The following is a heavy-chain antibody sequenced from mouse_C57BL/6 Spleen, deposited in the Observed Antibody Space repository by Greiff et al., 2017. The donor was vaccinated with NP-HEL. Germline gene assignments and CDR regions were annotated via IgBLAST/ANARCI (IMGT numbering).Heavy chain of an antibody. CDR1: GYSITSGYY. V-gene: IGHV3-6*01. Sequence: EVQLQESGPGLVKPSQSLSLTCSVTGYSITSGYYWNWIRQFPGNKLEWMGYISYDGSNNYNPSLKNRISITRDTSKNQFFLKLNSVTTEDTATYYCAREEYSNYGYFDVWGTGTTVTVSS. J-gene: IGHJ1*03. D-gene: IGHD2-5*01. CDR3: AREEYSNYGYFDV. CDR2: ISYDGSN.